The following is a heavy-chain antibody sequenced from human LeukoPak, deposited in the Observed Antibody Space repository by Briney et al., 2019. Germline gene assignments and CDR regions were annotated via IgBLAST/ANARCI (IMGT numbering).Heavy chain of an antibody. CDR1: GFTFSSYA. CDR3: AKVGWEPYTAMVTFYFDY. D-gene: IGHD5-18*01. CDR2: ISGSGGST. J-gene: IGHJ4*02. V-gene: IGHV3-23*01. Sequence: GGSLRLSCAASGFTFSSYAMSWVRQAPGKGLEWVSAISGSGGSTYYADSVKGRFTISRDNSKNTLYLQMNSLRAEDTAVYYCAKVGWEPYTAMVTFYFDYWGQGTLVTVSS.